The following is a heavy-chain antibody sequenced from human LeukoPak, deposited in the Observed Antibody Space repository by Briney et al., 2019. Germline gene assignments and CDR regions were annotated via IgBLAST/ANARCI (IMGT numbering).Heavy chain of an antibody. Sequence: GGSLRLSCAVSGITLSNYGMSWVRQAPGKGLEWVAGISGSGGNTHYADSVKGRFTISRDNPKNTLYLQLNSLRAEDTAVYYCARGLTIKTGWFFDYWGQGTLVTVSS. V-gene: IGHV3-23*01. D-gene: IGHD4/OR15-4a*01. CDR1: GITLSNYG. CDR2: ISGSGGNT. J-gene: IGHJ4*02. CDR3: ARGLTIKTGWFFDY.